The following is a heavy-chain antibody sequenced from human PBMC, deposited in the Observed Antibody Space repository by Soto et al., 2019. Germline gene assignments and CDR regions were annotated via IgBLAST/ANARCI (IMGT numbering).Heavy chain of an antibody. CDR2: ISGSGGST. CDR1: GFTFSSYA. V-gene: IGHV3-23*01. D-gene: IGHD3-16*01. CDR3: AKDHRRGGVSFGWFDP. J-gene: IGHJ5*02. Sequence: QPGGSLRLSCAASGFTFSSYAMSWVRQAPGKGLEWVSAISGSGGSTYYADSVKGRFTISRDNSKNTLYLQMNSLRAEDTAVYYCAKDHRRGGVSFGWFDPWGQGTLVTVSS.